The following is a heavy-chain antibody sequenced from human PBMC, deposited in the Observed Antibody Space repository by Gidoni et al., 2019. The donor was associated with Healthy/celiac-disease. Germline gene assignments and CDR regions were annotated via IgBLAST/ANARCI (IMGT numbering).Heavy chain of an antibody. D-gene: IGHD1-7*01. V-gene: IGHV1-46*01. CDR3: ARVTTGITYYFDY. CDR1: RYTFTSYY. Sequence: VPLLQSCAEVKNPRSSVNVSCKASRYTFTSYYIHWVRQAPGQVLEWMGIINPSGGSTSYAQKFQGRVTMTRDTSTSTVYMELSSLRSEDTAVYYCARVTTGITYYFDYWGQGTLVTVSS. J-gene: IGHJ4*02. CDR2: INPSGGST.